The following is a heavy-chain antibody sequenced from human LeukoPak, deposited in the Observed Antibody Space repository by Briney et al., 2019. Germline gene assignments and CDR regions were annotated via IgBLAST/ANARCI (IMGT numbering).Heavy chain of an antibody. CDR1: GGSISSGGYY. CDR3: ARWYSSGWYHWFDP. Sequence: PSQTLSLTCTVSGGSISSGGYYWSWIRQHPGKGLEWIGYIYYSGSTYYNPSLKGRVTISVDTSKNQFSLKLSSVTAADTAVYYCARWYSSGWYHWFDPWGQGTLVTVSS. J-gene: IGHJ5*02. V-gene: IGHV4-31*03. D-gene: IGHD6-19*01. CDR2: IYYSGST.